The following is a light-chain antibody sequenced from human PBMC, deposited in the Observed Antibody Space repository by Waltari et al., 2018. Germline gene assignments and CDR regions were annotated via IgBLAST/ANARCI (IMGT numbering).Light chain of an antibody. CDR1: NIESKS. J-gene: IGLJ3*02. V-gene: IGLV3-21*04. CDR2: YDR. CDR3: QVWDDTNNSGV. Sequence: YVVTQPPSVSVAPGKTARSTCGGENIESKSVNWYQQKPGQAPVLGMFYDRDRPSGIPERFSGSNSGNTATLTISWVEAGDEADYHCQVWDDTNNSGVFGGGTKLNVL.